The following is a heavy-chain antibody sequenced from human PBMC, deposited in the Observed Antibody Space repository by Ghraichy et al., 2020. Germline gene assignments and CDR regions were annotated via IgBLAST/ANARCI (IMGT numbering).Heavy chain of an antibody. D-gene: IGHD2-2*01. Sequence: GGSLRLSCAASGLTFSSYWMHWVRQVPGKGLVWVARINSDGSRTTYADFVKGRFTISRDNAKNTLYLQMNSLRDEDTAVYYCAREGGVPVAVYYFDYWGQGTLVTVSS. CDR3: AREGGVPVAVYYFDY. J-gene: IGHJ4*02. CDR2: INSDGSRT. V-gene: IGHV3-74*01. CDR1: GLTFSSYW.